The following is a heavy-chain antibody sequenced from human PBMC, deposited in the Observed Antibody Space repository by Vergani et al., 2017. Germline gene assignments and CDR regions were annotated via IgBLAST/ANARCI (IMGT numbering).Heavy chain of an antibody. V-gene: IGHV3-23*01. D-gene: IGHD6-13*01. CDR2: ISGSGGST. J-gene: IGHJ4*02. Sequence: EVQLLESGGGLVQPGGSLRLSCAASGFTFSSYAMSWVRQAPGKGLEWVSAISGSGGSTYYADSVKGRFTISRDNSKSTLYLQMNSLRAEDTAVYYCAKEPPTDIAAAGTGDYWGQGTLVTVSS. CDR1: GFTFSSYA. CDR3: AKEPPTDIAAAGTGDY.